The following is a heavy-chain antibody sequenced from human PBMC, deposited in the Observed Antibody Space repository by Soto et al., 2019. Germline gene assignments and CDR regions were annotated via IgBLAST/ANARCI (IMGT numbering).Heavy chain of an antibody. J-gene: IGHJ4*02. V-gene: IGHV3-23*01. CDR2: VSSGDGST. CDR1: GFSFSGYA. Sequence: GGSLILSCIASGFSFSGYAMSWVRQAPGQGLEWISTVSSGDGSTMYADSVKGRFNISGGGSNNALFLQMSRLSAADTAVYYCAKALWSSSAYYWSGYSLFDYWRQGSLVTASS. CDR3: AKALWSSSAYYWSGYSLFDY. D-gene: IGHD3-3*01.